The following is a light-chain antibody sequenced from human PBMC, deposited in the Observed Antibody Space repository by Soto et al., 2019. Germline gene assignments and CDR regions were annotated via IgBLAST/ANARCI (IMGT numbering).Light chain of an antibody. CDR3: QQRSDWPPIT. V-gene: IGKV3D-20*02. J-gene: IGKJ5*01. CDR2: DVS. Sequence: EIVLTQSPGTLSLSPGERATLSCRASQTVSTNYLAWYQQKPGQAPRLLMYDVSNRATGIPDRFSGSGSGTDFTLTISRLEPEDFAVYYCQQRSDWPPITFGQGTRLEIK. CDR1: QTVSTNY.